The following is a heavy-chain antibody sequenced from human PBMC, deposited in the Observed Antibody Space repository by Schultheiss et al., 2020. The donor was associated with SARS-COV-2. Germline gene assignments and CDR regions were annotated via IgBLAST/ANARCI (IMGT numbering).Heavy chain of an antibody. J-gene: IGHJ4*02. CDR3: ARHAWEDSSGFYLDS. CDR1: GYSFTNYW. Sequence: GESLKISCKGSGYSFTNYWIGWVRQMPGKGLEWMGIIYPGDSDTRYSPSFRGQVTLSVDKSISTAYLEWSSLKASDTAVYYCARHAWEDSSGFYLDSWGQGTLVTVSS. D-gene: IGHD3-22*01. CDR2: IYPGDSDT. V-gene: IGHV5-51*01.